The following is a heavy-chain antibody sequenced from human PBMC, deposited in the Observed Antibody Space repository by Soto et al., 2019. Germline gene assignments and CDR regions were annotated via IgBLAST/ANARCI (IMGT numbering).Heavy chain of an antibody. D-gene: IGHD2-15*01. Sequence: XASLSLTCTISSDCFSGGNFYWTWIRQPPGKGLEWLGYIHYSGRTSYNPSLKSRLTISMDTSKNQFSLRLSSVTAADTAVYFCARDGRYAFDALDLCGHGTMVTVSS. CDR1: SDCFSGGNFY. V-gene: IGHV4-61*01. J-gene: IGHJ3*01. CDR2: IHYSGRT. CDR3: ARDGRYAFDALDL.